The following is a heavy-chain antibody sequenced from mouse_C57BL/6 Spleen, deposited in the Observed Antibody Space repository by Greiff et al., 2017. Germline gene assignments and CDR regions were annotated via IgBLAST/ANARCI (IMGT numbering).Heavy chain of an antibody. CDR1: GYTFTSYW. V-gene: IGHV1-52*01. CDR2: IDPSDSET. D-gene: IGHD2-2*01. J-gene: IGHJ4*01. CDR3: ARYYGYDEGAMDY. Sequence: QVQLQQPGAELVRPGSSVKLSCKASGYTFTSYWMHWVKQRPIQGLEWIGNIDPSDSETHYNQQFKDKATLTVDTSSSTAYMQLSSLPSEDSAVYYCARYYGYDEGAMDYWGQGTSVTVSS.